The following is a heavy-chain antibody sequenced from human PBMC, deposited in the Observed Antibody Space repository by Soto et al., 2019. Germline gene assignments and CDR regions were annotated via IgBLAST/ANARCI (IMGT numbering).Heavy chain of an antibody. CDR3: ARKANMDIVVVVAADGFDY. J-gene: IGHJ4*02. CDR2: ISAYNGNT. CDR1: GYTFTSYG. D-gene: IGHD2-15*01. Sequence: GASVKVSCKASGYTFTSYGISRVRQAPGQGLEWMGWISAYNGNTNYAQKLQGRVTMTTDTSTSTAYMELRSLRSDDTAVYYCARKANMDIVVVVAADGFDYWGQGTLVTVSS. V-gene: IGHV1-18*01.